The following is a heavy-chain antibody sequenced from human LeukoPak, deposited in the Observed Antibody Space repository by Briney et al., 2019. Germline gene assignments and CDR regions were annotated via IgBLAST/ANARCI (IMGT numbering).Heavy chain of an antibody. D-gene: IGHD6-13*01. J-gene: IGHJ4*02. V-gene: IGHV3-74*01. CDR3: ARGYYSGSRIDY. Sequence: QSGGSLRLSCAASALTFSSYWMHWVRQGPGKGLVWVARINSDGTTTTYADSVKGRFTISRDNARNTLYLQMKSLTADDTAVYYCARGYYSGSRIDYWGQGTLVTVSS. CDR1: ALTFSSYW. CDR2: INSDGTTT.